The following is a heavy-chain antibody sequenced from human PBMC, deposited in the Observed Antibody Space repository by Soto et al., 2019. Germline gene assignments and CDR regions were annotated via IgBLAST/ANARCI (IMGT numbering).Heavy chain of an antibody. J-gene: IGHJ5*02. CDR3: ATQAGGGSYVYTFEP. CDR1: GGSITSSSYY. V-gene: IGHV4-39*01. CDR2: IYYSGST. Sequence: QLHLRESGPGLVKPSETLSLTCTVSGGSITSSSYYWCWIRQPPGKGLEWIGRIYYSGSTYYNPSLKSRVTIYVDTSKHQFSLKLSSVTAADTAEYYCATQAGGGSYVYTFEPWGQGTLVPVSS. D-gene: IGHD1-26*01.